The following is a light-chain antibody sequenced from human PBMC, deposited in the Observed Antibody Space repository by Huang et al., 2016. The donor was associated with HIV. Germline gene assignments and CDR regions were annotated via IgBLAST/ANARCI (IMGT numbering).Light chain of an antibody. J-gene: IGKJ2*01. Sequence: DIQMTQSPSTLSASVGDRVTITCRASQSISNWLAWYQQKPGKAPELLIYKAFTLHTGVPERLSGRGSGTEFTLTISSLQPDDFATYYCQQFNTYSYTFGQGTTLEIK. CDR1: QSISNW. CDR3: QQFNTYSYT. CDR2: KAF. V-gene: IGKV1-5*03.